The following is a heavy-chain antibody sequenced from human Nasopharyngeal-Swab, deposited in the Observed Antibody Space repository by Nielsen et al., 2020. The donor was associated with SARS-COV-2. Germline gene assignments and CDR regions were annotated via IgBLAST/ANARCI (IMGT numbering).Heavy chain of an antibody. CDR1: GYTFTSYG. CDR2: IIAYNGNT. D-gene: IGHD2-21*02. Sequence: ASVKVSCNASGYTFTSYGISWVRQAPGQGLEWRGWIIAYNGNTNYAQKLQGRVTMTTDTSTSTAYMELRSLRSDDTAVYYCARVSCGGDCYTESFYGMDVWGQGTTVTVSS. CDR3: ARVSCGGDCYTESFYGMDV. J-gene: IGHJ6*02. V-gene: IGHV1-18*01.